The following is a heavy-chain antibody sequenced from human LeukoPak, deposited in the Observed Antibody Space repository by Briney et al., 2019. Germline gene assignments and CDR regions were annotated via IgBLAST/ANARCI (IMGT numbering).Heavy chain of an antibody. CDR2: FDPEDGET. Sequence: ASVKVSCKVSGYTLTELSMHWVRQAPGKGLEWMGGFDPEDGETIYAQKFQGRVTTTEDTSTDTAYMELSSLRSEDTAVYYCATVLIPTVTNQEWWFDPWGQGTLVTVSS. D-gene: IGHD4-17*01. CDR1: GYTLTELS. J-gene: IGHJ5*02. CDR3: ATVLIPTVTNQEWWFDP. V-gene: IGHV1-24*01.